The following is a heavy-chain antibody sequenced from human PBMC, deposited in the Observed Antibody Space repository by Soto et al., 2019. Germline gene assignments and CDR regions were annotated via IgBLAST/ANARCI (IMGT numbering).Heavy chain of an antibody. Sequence: GGSLRLSCAASGFTFSNYGMQWVRQAPGKGLEWVAVISSDGGSKFYGDSVKGRFTISRDNSKNTLYLQMNSLRAEDTAVYYCAKGGVTMIVVVIPSFDYWGQGTLVTVSS. J-gene: IGHJ4*02. D-gene: IGHD3-22*01. V-gene: IGHV3-30*18. CDR1: GFTFSNYG. CDR2: ISSDGGSK. CDR3: AKGGVTMIVVVIPSFDY.